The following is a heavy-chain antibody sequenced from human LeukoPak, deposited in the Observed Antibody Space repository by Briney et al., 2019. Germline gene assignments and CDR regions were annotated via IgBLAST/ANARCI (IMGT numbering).Heavy chain of an antibody. V-gene: IGHV5-51*01. J-gene: IGHJ6*04. CDR3: ARQGLPSVRGSYYYYGMDV. Sequence: GESLKISCKGSGYSFTSYWIGWVRQMPGKGLEWMGIIYSGDSDTRYSPSFQGQVTISADKSISTAYLQWSSLKASDTAMYYYARQGLPSVRGSYYYYGMDVWGKGTTVTVSS. CDR1: GYSFTSYW. CDR2: IYSGDSDT. D-gene: IGHD3-10*01.